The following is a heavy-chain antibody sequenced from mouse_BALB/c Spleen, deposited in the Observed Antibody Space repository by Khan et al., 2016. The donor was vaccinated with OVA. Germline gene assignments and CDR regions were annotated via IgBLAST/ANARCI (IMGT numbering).Heavy chain of an antibody. D-gene: IGHD1-1*01. J-gene: IGHJ3*01. CDR2: INTYNGEP. V-gene: IGHV9-1*02. CDR3: ARGLNYYGSWFAY. CDR1: GYTFTNYG. Sequence: QIQLVQSGPELKKPGETVKISCKASGYTFTNYGMNWVKQAPGKALKWMGWINTYNGEPTYADDFKGRFAFSLETSASTAYLQISNLKNEDMATYFCARGLNYYGSWFAYWGQGTLVTVSA.